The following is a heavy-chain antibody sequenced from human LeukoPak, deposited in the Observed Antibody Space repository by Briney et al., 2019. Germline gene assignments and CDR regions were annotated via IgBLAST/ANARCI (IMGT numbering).Heavy chain of an antibody. Sequence: PSETLSLTCTVSGGSLSSGSYYWSWIRQPAGKGLEWIGRIYTSGSTNYNPSLKSRVTISVDTSKNQFSLKLSSVTAADTAVYYCARAFIAVARDAFDIWGQGTMVTVSS. D-gene: IGHD6-19*01. CDR3: ARAFIAVARDAFDI. CDR1: GGSLSSGSYY. CDR2: IYTSGST. J-gene: IGHJ3*02. V-gene: IGHV4-61*02.